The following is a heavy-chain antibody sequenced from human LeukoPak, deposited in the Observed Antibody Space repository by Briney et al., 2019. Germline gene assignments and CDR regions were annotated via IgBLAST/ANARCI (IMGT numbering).Heavy chain of an antibody. V-gene: IGHV7-4-1*02. D-gene: IGHD3-10*01. CDR2: INTNTGNP. Sequence: ASVKVSCKASGYTFTTYGINWVRQAPGQGLEWMGWINTNTGNPTYVQGFTGRFVFSLDTSVSTAYLQINSLKAEDTAMYYCARAGYLDFWGQGTLVTVSS. CDR3: ARAGYLDF. J-gene: IGHJ4*02. CDR1: GYTFTTYG.